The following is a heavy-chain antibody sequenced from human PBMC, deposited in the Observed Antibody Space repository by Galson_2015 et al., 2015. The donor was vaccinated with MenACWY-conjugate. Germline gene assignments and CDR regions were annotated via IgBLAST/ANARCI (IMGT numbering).Heavy chain of an antibody. Sequence: SLRLSCAASGLTVSSNYMSWVRQAPGKGLEWVSIIYSGGSTYYADSVKGRFTISRDTSRNTQYLQMDSLRAEDTAVYYCARTTVTTNTDALDIWGQGTMVTVSS. CDR2: IYSGGST. CDR1: GLTVSSNY. D-gene: IGHD4-17*01. J-gene: IGHJ3*02. V-gene: IGHV3-66*02. CDR3: ARTTVTTNTDALDI.